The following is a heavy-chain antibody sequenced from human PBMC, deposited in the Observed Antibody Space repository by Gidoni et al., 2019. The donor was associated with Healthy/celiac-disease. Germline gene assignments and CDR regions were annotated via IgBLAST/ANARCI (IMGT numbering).Heavy chain of an antibody. D-gene: IGHD3-22*01. CDR2: ISSSSSYI. CDR1: GFTFSSYS. J-gene: IGHJ4*02. Sequence: EVQLVESGGGLVKPGGSLRLSCAASGFTFSSYSMNWVRQVPGKGLEWVSSISSSSSYIYYADSVKGRFTISRDNAKNSLYLQMNSLRAEDTAVYYCARRTYDSSGYPYWGQGTLVTVSS. CDR3: ARRTYDSSGYPY. V-gene: IGHV3-21*01.